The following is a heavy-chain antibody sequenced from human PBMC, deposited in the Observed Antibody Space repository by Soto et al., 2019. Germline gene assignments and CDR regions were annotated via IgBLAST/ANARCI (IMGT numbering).Heavy chain of an antibody. CDR1: GFMFSAYT. CDR2: ISDDSSYI. D-gene: IGHD3-16*01. J-gene: IGHJ1*01. Sequence: EVQLVQSGGGLVKPGGSLRLSCAASGFMFSAYTMNWVRQAPGKGLEWLSSISDDSSYIDYADSLRGRFTVSRDNARNSLYLQIDSLGVEDTAVYYCATPYYFNHWGSGTLVTVSS. CDR3: ATPYYFNH. V-gene: IGHV3-21*06.